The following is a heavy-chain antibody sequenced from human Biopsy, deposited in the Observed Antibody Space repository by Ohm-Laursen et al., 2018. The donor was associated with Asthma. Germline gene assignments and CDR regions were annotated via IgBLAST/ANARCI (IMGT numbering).Heavy chain of an antibody. Sequence: SLRLSCAAPGFTFSDYYMSWIRPAPGKGLEWISYINGKSNSIEYADSVKGRFTISRDNAKNSLYLQMNSLRAEDTAVYYCARDSYSSGLYDDFESWGQGTLVTVSS. CDR1: GFTFSDYY. V-gene: IGHV3-11*01. J-gene: IGHJ4*02. D-gene: IGHD6-19*01. CDR3: ARDSYSSGLYDDFES. CDR2: INGKSNSI.